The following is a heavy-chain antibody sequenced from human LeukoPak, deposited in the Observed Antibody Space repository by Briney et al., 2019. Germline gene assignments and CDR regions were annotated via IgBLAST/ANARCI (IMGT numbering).Heavy chain of an antibody. Sequence: PGGSLRLSCAASGFTFRDYYMSWIRQAPGQGLEWVAYISSSGSTIYYADSGRGRFTISRDNANNALYLQMNGLRAEDTAVYYCVGATMLYWGQGTRVSVSS. CDR3: VGATMLY. V-gene: IGHV3-11*04. CDR1: GFTFRDYY. D-gene: IGHD3-10*01. CDR2: ISSSGSTI. J-gene: IGHJ4*02.